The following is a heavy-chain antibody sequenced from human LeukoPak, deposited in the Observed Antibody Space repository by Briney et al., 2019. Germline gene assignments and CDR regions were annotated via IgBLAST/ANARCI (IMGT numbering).Heavy chain of an antibody. D-gene: IGHD1-26*01. Sequence: QSGGSMRLSCTASGFTFSSYAMSWVRQAPGKGLEWVSAISGSGGSTFYADPVKGRFTISRDNSKNKLYLQMNSLRAEDTAVYYCAKGKLWEPRSTFAYWGQGTLVTVSS. V-gene: IGHV3-23*01. J-gene: IGHJ4*02. CDR1: GFTFSSYA. CDR3: AKGKLWEPRSTFAY. CDR2: ISGSGGST.